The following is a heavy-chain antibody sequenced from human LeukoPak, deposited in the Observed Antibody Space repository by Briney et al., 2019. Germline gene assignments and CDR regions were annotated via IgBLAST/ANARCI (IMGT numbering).Heavy chain of an antibody. CDR2: INPSGGST. CDR3: ARGDHVRIYAESAFDI. D-gene: IGHD3-3*01. Sequence: GASVTVSFKSYGYTFTSYFMHWVRQAPGQGLEWMGLINPSGGSTNYVQKFQGRVTMTRDTSTSTVYMELSRLRSEDTAVYYCARGDHVRIYAESAFDIWGQGTKVTVSS. CDR1: GYTFTSYF. V-gene: IGHV1-46*01. J-gene: IGHJ3*02.